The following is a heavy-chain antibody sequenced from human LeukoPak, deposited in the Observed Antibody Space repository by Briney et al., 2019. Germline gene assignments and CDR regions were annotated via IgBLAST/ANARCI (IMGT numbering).Heavy chain of an antibody. CDR2: ISSSGSTI. J-gene: IGHJ6*03. CDR3: ARVRVGATLVYYYYYMDV. D-gene: IGHD1-26*01. CDR1: GFTFSDYY. Sequence: GGSLRLSCAASGFTFSDYYMSWIRQAPGKGLEWVSYISSSGSTIYYADSVKGRFTISRDNAKNSLYLQMNSLRAEDTAVYYCARVRVGATLVYYYYYMDVWGKGTTVTISS. V-gene: IGHV3-11*01.